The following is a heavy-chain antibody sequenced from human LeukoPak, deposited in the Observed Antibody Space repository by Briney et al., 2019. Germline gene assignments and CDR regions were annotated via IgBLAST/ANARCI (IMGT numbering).Heavy chain of an antibody. CDR1: GGTFSSYA. CDR2: IIPIFGTA. CDR3: ASENLAYYGMDV. Sequence: ASVKVSCKASGGTFSSYAISWVRQAPGQGLEWMGGIIPIFGTANYAQKSQGRVTITADESTSTAYMELSSLRSEDTAVYYCASENLAYYGMDVWGQGTTVTVSS. D-gene: IGHD1-14*01. V-gene: IGHV1-69*13. J-gene: IGHJ6*02.